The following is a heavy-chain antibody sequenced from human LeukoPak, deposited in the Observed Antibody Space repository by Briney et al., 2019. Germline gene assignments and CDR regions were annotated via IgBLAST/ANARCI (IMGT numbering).Heavy chain of an antibody. Sequence: ASVKVSCKASGYTFTGYYMHWVRQAPGQGLEWMGWINPNSGGTNYAQKFQGRVTMTRDTSISTAYMELSRLRSDDTAVYYCARDLGQTYYYDSSGLDSWGQGTLLTVSS. CDR3: ARDLGQTYYYDSSGLDS. CDR1: GYTFTGYY. D-gene: IGHD3-22*01. V-gene: IGHV1-2*02. J-gene: IGHJ4*02. CDR2: INPNSGGT.